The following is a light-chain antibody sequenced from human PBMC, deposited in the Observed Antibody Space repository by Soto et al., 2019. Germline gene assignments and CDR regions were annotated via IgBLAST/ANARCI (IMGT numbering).Light chain of an antibody. Sequence: QSVLTQPPSVSAAPGQTVTISCSGGSSNIGNNDVSWYQHLPGAAPKLLIYDNNERPSGIPDRFSGSKSGTSATLGITGLQTGDEADYYCATWDSSMRVLGVVFGGGTKVTVI. J-gene: IGLJ2*01. CDR3: ATWDSSMRVLGVV. CDR2: DNN. V-gene: IGLV1-51*01. CDR1: SSNIGNND.